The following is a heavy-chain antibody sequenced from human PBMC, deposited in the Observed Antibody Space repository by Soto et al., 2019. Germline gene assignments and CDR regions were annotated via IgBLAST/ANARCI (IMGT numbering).Heavy chain of an antibody. D-gene: IGHD5-12*01. CDR2: IRSKANSYAT. J-gene: IGHJ6*02. CDR3: TRPLWSRYDHSSYPGEDGMDV. V-gene: IGHV3-73*01. CDR1: GFTFSGSA. Sequence: GGSLRLSCAASGFTFSGSAMHWVRQASGRGLEWVGRIRSKANSYATAYAASVKGRFTISRDDSKNTAYLQMNSLKTEDTAVYYCTRPLWSRYDHSSYPGEDGMDVWGQGTTVTVSS.